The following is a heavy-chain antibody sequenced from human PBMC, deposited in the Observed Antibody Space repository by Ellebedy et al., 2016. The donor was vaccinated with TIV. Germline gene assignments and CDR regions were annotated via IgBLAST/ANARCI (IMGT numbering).Heavy chain of an antibody. Sequence: GESLKISXTGSGFSFSVFAMAWVRQPPGKGLEWVSSISSGGGTTYYADSAKGRFIISRDNSKNTLYLHMDRLTIADSAQYYCVKDSGAGVWGQGTAVTVSS. CDR3: VKDSGAGV. J-gene: IGHJ6*02. CDR1: GFSFSVFA. CDR2: ISSGGGTT. V-gene: IGHV3-23*01. D-gene: IGHD3-10*01.